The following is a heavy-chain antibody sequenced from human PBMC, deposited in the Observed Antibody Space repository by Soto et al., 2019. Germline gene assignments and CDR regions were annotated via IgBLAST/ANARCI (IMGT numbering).Heavy chain of an antibody. V-gene: IGHV3-21*01. J-gene: IGHJ4*02. CDR2: ISSSSSYI. D-gene: IGHD3-10*01. CDR3: ARAYIHYYGSGSYYRYFDY. CDR1: GFTFSSYS. Sequence: GGSLRLSCAASGFTFSSYSMNWVRQAPGKGLEWVSSISSSSSYIYYADSVKGRFTISRDNAKNSLYLQMNSLRAEDTAVYYCARAYIHYYGSGSYYRYFDYWGQGTRVTVSS.